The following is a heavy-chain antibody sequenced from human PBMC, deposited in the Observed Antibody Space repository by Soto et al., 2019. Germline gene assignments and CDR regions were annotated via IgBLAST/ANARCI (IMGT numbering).Heavy chain of an antibody. Sequence: GESLKISCKGSGYSFTSYWISWVRQMPGKGLEWIGRIDPSDSYTNYSPSFQGHVTISADKSISTAYLQWSSLKASDTAMYYCARRSRDYYDSSGYYYGYWGQGTLVTVSS. CDR2: IDPSDSYT. D-gene: IGHD3-22*01. J-gene: IGHJ4*02. CDR1: GYSFTSYW. V-gene: IGHV5-10-1*01. CDR3: ARRSRDYYDSSGYYYGY.